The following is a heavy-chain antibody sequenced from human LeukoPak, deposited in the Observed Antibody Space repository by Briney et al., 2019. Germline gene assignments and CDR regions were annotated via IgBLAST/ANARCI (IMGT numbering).Heavy chain of an antibody. D-gene: IGHD2-2*01. J-gene: IGHJ4*02. Sequence: PGGSLRLSCAASGFTFSSYEMNWVRQAPGKGLQWVSDISSSSGTTIYYADSVKGRFTISRDNAKNSLYLQMNSLRAEDTAVYYCARKYCSTTSCLFDNWGQGTLVTVSS. CDR3: ARKYCSTTSCLFDN. V-gene: IGHV3-48*03. CDR2: ISSSSGTTI. CDR1: GFTFSSYE.